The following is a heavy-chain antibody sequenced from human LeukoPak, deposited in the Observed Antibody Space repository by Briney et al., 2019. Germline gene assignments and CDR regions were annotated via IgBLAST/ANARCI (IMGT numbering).Heavy chain of an antibody. Sequence: SETLSLTCTVSGGSISSYYWSWIRQPAGKGLEWIGYIYYSGITNYNPSLKSRVTISVDTSKNQFSLKLSSVTAADTAVYYCARLDHYYDSSGYIWGQGTLVSVSS. CDR1: GGSISSYY. J-gene: IGHJ4*02. CDR3: ARLDHYYDSSGYI. D-gene: IGHD3-22*01. V-gene: IGHV4-59*01. CDR2: IYYSGIT.